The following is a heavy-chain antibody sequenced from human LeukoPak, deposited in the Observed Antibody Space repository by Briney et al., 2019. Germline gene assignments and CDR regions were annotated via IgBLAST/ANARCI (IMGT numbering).Heavy chain of an antibody. V-gene: IGHV4-39*07. CDR3: ARGAGDIVVVPATYYFDY. CDR1: GGSISSSSYY. J-gene: IGHJ4*02. Sequence: PSETLSLTCTVSGGSISSSSYYWGWIRQPPGTGLEWIGSIYYSGSTYYNPSLKSRVTISVDTSKNQFSLKLSSVTAADTAVYYCARGAGDIVVVPATYYFDYWGQGTLVTVSS. D-gene: IGHD2-2*01. CDR2: IYYSGST.